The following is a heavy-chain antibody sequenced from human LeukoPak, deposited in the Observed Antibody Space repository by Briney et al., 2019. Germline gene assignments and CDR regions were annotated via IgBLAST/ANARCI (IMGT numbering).Heavy chain of an antibody. CDR2: ISAYNGNT. J-gene: IGHJ5*02. Sequence: ASVKVSCKASGYTFTSYGISWVRQALGQGLEWMGWISAYNGNTNYAQKLQGRVTMTTDTSTSTAYMELRSLRSDDTAVSYCAREYCSGGSCFDPWGQGTLVTVSS. D-gene: IGHD2-15*01. CDR3: AREYCSGGSCFDP. V-gene: IGHV1-18*01. CDR1: GYTFTSYG.